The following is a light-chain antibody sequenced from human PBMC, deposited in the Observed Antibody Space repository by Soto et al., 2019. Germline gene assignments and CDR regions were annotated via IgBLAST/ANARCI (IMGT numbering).Light chain of an antibody. V-gene: IGKV3-20*01. CDR1: QRISSRY. Sequence: EIVLPQSPCTLSLSPGERATLSCRASQRISSRYLAWYQPKPGQTPRLLISGASTRATGIPDRFSGSGSGTDFTLTISRLEPEDLAVYFCQRYGSSPPFTFGQGTKVEI. CDR3: QRYGSSPPFT. CDR2: GAS. J-gene: IGKJ2*01.